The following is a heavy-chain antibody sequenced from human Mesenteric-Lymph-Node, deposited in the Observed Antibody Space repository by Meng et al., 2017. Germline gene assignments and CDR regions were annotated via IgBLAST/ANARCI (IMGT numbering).Heavy chain of an antibody. J-gene: IGHJ4*02. D-gene: IGHD2-15*01. CDR2: IIPIFGTA. V-gene: IGHV1-69*06. Sequence: QVWQSGGAGGKIVSLCKVPHKSSGGTLSSYAISWVRQAPGQGLEWMGGIIPIFGTANYAQKFQGRVTITADKSTSTAYMELSSLRSEDTAVYYCVWLLHYFDYWGQGTLVTVSS. CDR3: VWLLHYFDY. CDR1: GGTLSSYA.